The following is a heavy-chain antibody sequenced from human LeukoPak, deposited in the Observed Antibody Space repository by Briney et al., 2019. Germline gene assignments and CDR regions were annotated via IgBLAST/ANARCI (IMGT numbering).Heavy chain of an antibody. CDR1: GFTFSSYS. CDR3: ARSGGSGGSCYTF. D-gene: IGHD2-15*01. CDR2: ISSSSSYI. J-gene: IGHJ4*02. V-gene: IGHV3-21*01. Sequence: GGSLRLSCAASGFTFSSYSMNWVRQAPGEGLEWVSSISSSSSYIYYADSVKGRFTISRDNAKNSLYLQMNSLRAEDTAVYYCARSGGSGGSCYTFWGQGTLVTVSS.